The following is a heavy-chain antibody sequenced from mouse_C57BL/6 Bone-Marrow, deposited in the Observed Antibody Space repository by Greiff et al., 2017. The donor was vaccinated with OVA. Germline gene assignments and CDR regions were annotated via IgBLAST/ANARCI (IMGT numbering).Heavy chain of an antibody. J-gene: IGHJ4*01. D-gene: IGHD1-1*01. CDR3: ARHRNYYGSSNYAMDY. CDR2: IWSDGST. V-gene: IGHV2-6-1*01. CDR1: GFSLTSYG. Sequence: QVQLQESGPGLVAPSQSLSITCTVSGFSLTSYGVHWVRQPPGKGLEWLVVIWSDGSTTYNSALKSRLSISKDNSKSQVFLKMNSLQTDDTAMYYCARHRNYYGSSNYAMDYWGQGTSVTVSS.